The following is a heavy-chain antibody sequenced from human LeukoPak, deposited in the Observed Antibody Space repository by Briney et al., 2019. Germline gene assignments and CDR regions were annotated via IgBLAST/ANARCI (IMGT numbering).Heavy chain of an antibody. Sequence: PSGTLSLTCAVFGGSISSGNWWSWVRQPPGKGLEWIGEIYPSGSTNYNPSLKSRVTIPVDKSKNQFSLNLNSMSAADTAVYYCARNGAYNLDYWGQGTLVTVSS. V-gene: IGHV4-4*02. CDR1: GGSISSGNW. CDR3: ARNGAYNLDY. CDR2: IYPSGST. J-gene: IGHJ4*02. D-gene: IGHD1-1*01.